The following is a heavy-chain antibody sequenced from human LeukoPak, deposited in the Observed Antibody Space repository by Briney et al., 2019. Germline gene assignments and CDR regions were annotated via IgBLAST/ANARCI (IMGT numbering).Heavy chain of an antibody. Sequence: GSLRLSCAASRFTFSSYAMHWVRQAPVKGLEWVAVISYDGSNKYYADSVKGRFTISRDNSKNTLYLQMNSLRAEDTAVYYCASSSYNWNYNDYWGQGTLVTVSS. CDR1: RFTFSSYA. CDR2: ISYDGSNK. J-gene: IGHJ4*02. D-gene: IGHD1-20*01. CDR3: ASSSYNWNYNDY. V-gene: IGHV3-30-3*01.